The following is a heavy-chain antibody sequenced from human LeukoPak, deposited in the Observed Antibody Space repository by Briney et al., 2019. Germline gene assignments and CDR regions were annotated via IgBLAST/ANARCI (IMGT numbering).Heavy chain of an antibody. CDR1: GFTFDDYA. D-gene: IGHD2-15*01. CDR2: ISGDGGST. Sequence: GGSLRLSCAASGFTFDDYAMHWVRQGPGKGLEWVSLISGDGGSTYYADSVKGRFTISRDNSKNSLYLQMNSLRTEDTALYYCVKDQKRYCSGGSCYSNNWFDPWGQGTLVTVSS. CDR3: VKDQKRYCSGGSCYSNNWFDP. V-gene: IGHV3-43*02. J-gene: IGHJ5*02.